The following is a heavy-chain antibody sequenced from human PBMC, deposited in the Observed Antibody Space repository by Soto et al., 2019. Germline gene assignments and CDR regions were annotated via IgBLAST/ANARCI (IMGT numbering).Heavy chain of an antibody. D-gene: IGHD5-12*01. V-gene: IGHV4-34*01. J-gene: IGHJ4*02. CDR1: GGSFSGFS. Sequence: PSETLSLTCAVYGGSFSGFSWTWIRQSPGKGLEWIGQINHSGSTIYNPSLKSRVTISVETSKNQFSLELSSVTAANTAVYYCARGLFSGDDYSEGWYYFDDWGQGTLVTVSS. CDR2: INHSGST. CDR3: ARGLFSGDDYSEGWYYFDD.